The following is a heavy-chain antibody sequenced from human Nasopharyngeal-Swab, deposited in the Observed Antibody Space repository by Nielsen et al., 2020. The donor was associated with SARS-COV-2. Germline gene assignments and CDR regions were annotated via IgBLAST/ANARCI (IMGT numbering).Heavy chain of an antibody. V-gene: IGHV3-21*01. CDR1: GLTFNNYN. D-gene: IGHD3-3*01. Sequence: GGALRLSCAASGLTFNNYNLNWVRQAPGKGLEGVSSISSSSSYIYYADSVKGRFTISRDNAKNSLYLQMNSLRAEDTAVYYFARDGLDYDFWSAYFMDVWGQGTTVTVSS. J-gene: IGHJ6*02. CDR2: ISSSSSYI. CDR3: ARDGLDYDFWSAYFMDV.